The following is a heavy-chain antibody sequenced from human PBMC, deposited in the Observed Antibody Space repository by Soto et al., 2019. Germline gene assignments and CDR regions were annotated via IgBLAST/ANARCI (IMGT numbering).Heavy chain of an antibody. Sequence: GGSLRLSCAASGFTFSSYWMSWVRQAPGKGLEWVANIKQDGSEKYYVDSVKGRFTISRDNAKNSLYLQMNSLRAEDTAVYYCARGLELRYFDRFYYYYMDVWGKGTTVTVSS. CDR2: IKQDGSEK. CDR3: ARGLELRYFDRFYYYYMDV. D-gene: IGHD3-9*01. CDR1: GFTFSSYW. V-gene: IGHV3-7*01. J-gene: IGHJ6*03.